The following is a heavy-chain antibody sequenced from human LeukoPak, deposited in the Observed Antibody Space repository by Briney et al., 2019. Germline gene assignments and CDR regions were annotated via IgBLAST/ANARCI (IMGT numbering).Heavy chain of an antibody. CDR2: LYTGGST. CDR3: ARDHWNYHAFDY. D-gene: IGHD1-7*01. Sequence: GESLRLSCAASGFLVSDNYMHWLRQAPGKGLEWVSVLYTGGSTYYADSGKGRFTISRDNSKNTLYLQMNSLRVEDTAVYYCARDHWNYHAFDYWGQGTLVTVS. CDR1: GFLVSDNY. V-gene: IGHV3-53*01. J-gene: IGHJ4*02.